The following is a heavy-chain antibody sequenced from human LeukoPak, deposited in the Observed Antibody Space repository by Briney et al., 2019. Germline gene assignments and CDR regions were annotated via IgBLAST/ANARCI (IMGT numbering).Heavy chain of an antibody. V-gene: IGHV4-30-4*01. CDR1: GGSISSGDYY. D-gene: IGHD6-19*01. J-gene: IGHJ4*02. CDR3: ARCIAVAGREIDY. CDR2: IYYSGST. Sequence: SQTLSLTCTVSGGSISSGDYYWSWIRQPPGKGLEWIGYIYYSGSTYYNPSLKSRVTISVDTSKNQFSLKLSSVTAADTAVYYCARCIAVAGREIDYWGQGTLVTVSS.